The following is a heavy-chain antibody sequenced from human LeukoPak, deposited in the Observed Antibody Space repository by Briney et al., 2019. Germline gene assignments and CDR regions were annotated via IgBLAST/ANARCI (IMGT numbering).Heavy chain of an antibody. V-gene: IGHV1-2*02. CDR3: ARDWPYCSSTSCYYYYYGMDV. CDR2: INPNSGGT. J-gene: IGHJ6*02. Sequence: ASVKVSCKASGYTFTGYYMHWVRQAPGQGLEWMGWINPNSGGTNYAQKFQGRVTMTRDTSISTAYMELSRLRSDDTAVYYYARDWPYCSSTSCYYYYYGMDVWGQGTTVTVSS. CDR1: GYTFTGYY. D-gene: IGHD2-2*01.